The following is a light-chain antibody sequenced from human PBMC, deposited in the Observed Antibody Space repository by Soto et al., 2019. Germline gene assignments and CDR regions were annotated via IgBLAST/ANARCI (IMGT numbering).Light chain of an antibody. CDR3: SSYAGSKNLV. Sequence: QSALTQPASVSGSPGQSITISCTGTSSDVGSYNLVSWYQQHPGKAPKLMIYEDNKRPSGVSNRFSGSKSGNTASLTISGLQAEDEADSYCSSYAGSKNLVFGGGTKLTVL. J-gene: IGLJ2*01. V-gene: IGLV2-23*01. CDR2: EDN. CDR1: SSDVGSYNL.